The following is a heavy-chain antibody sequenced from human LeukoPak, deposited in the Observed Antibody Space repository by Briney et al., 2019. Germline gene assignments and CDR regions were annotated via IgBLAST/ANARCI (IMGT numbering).Heavy chain of an antibody. Sequence: GESLKISCKGSGYSFTSYWIGWVRQMPGKGLEWMGIIYPGDSDTRYSPSFQGQVTISADKSISTAYLQWSSLKASDTAMYDCARLVADYYYDSSGYLGVWGQGTLVTVSS. CDR3: ARLVADYYYDSSGYLGV. CDR2: IYPGDSDT. D-gene: IGHD3-22*01. CDR1: GYSFTSYW. V-gene: IGHV5-51*01. J-gene: IGHJ4*02.